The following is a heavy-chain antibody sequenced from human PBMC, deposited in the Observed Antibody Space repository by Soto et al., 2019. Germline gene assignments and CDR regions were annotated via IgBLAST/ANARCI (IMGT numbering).Heavy chain of an antibody. J-gene: IGHJ3*02. Sequence: EVQLVESGGGLVQPGGSLRFSCAASGFTFSSYDMHWVRQATGKGLEWVSAIGTAGDTYYPGSVKGRFTISRENAKNSLYLQMNSLRAGDTAVYYCARDYGASGRAAFDIWGQGTMVTVSS. CDR2: IGTAGDT. CDR1: GFTFSSYD. D-gene: IGHD4-17*01. CDR3: ARDYGASGRAAFDI. V-gene: IGHV3-13*01.